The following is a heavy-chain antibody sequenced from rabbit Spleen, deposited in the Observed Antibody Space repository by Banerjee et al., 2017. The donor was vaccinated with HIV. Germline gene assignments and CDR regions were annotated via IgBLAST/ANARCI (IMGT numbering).Heavy chain of an antibody. V-gene: IGHV1S45*01. J-gene: IGHJ4*01. CDR3: ARSGYVGGDYTWDL. D-gene: IGHD1-1*01. CDR1: GFTISSSDY. Sequence: QEQLEESGGGLVQPEGSLTLTCTASGFTISSSDYMCWVRQAPGKGLEWIGCIYVGSASTHYASWAKGRFTMYKTSSTTVTLQLTSLTAADTATYFCARSGYVGGDYTWDLWGPGTLVTVS. CDR2: IYVGSAST.